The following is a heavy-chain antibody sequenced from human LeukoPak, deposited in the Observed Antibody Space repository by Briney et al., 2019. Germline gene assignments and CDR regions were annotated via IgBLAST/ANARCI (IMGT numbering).Heavy chain of an antibody. CDR3: ARAYYDFWSGYYLPFDY. Sequence: PGGSLRLSCAASGFTFSSYWMSWVRQAPGKGLEWVANIKQDGSEKYYVGSVKGRFTIPRDNAKNSLYLQMNSLRAEDTAVYYCARAYYDFWSGYYLPFDYWGQGTLVTVSS. J-gene: IGHJ4*02. CDR1: GFTFSSYW. V-gene: IGHV3-7*01. CDR2: IKQDGSEK. D-gene: IGHD3-3*01.